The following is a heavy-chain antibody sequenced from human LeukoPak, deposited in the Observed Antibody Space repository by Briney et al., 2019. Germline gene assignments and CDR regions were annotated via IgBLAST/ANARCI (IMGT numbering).Heavy chain of an antibody. V-gene: IGHV3-53*01. J-gene: IGHJ4*02. CDR2: IYSGGST. CDR3: ARDDDRPDNGLDY. Sequence: PGGSLRLSCAASGFTVSNNYMNWVRQAPGKGLEWVSLIYSGGSTYYADSVKGRFSISRDSSKNTLYLQMNSLRAEDTAVYYCARDDDRPDNGLDYWGQGTLVTVSS. D-gene: IGHD3-22*01. CDR1: GFTVSNNY.